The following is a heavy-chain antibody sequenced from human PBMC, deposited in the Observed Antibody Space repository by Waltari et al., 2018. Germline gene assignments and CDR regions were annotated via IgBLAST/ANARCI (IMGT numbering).Heavy chain of an antibody. J-gene: IGHJ4*02. CDR3: ARRVRPSITMVRGARSYYFDY. D-gene: IGHD3-10*01. Sequence: VQLVESGGGLVKPGGSLRLSCAASGFTFSIYTINWVRQAPGTGLEWLSSISSSSSNIYYADSVKGRFTISRDNTKKSLYLQINSLRVEDTAVYYCARRVRPSITMVRGARSYYFDYWGQGTLVTVSS. CDR1: GFTFSIYT. V-gene: IGHV3-21*01. CDR2: ISSSSSNI.